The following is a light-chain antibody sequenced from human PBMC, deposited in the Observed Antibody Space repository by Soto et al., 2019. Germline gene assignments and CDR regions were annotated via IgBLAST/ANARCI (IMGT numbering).Light chain of an antibody. CDR2: KAS. CDR1: QSISIW. CDR3: QQHNNWPQT. Sequence: DLQMTQSPSTLSASVGDRVTIACRASQSISIWLSWYQQKPGKAPKFLIYKASDLESGVPSRFSGSGSGTEFTLTISSLQSEDFAVYYCQQHNNWPQTFGQGTKVDIK. V-gene: IGKV1-5*03. J-gene: IGKJ1*01.